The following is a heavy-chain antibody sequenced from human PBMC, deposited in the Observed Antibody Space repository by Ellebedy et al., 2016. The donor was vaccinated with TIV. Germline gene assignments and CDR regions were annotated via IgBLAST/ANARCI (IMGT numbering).Heavy chain of an antibody. CDR1: GFTFSGYA. V-gene: IGHV3-23*01. J-gene: IGHJ4*02. Sequence: GESLKISCAASGFTFSGYAMSWVRQAPGKRLEWVSGINSRGGTTHYADSVKGRCTTSRDNSKNTLYLQMNSLRVEDTAIYYCVRGRSGTYIHHAFDYWGQGTLVTVSS. D-gene: IGHD1-14*01. CDR3: VRGRSGTYIHHAFDY. CDR2: INSRGGTT.